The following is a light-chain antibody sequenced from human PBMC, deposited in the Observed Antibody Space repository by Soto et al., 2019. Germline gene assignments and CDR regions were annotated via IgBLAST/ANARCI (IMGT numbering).Light chain of an antibody. J-gene: IGKJ1*01. V-gene: IGKV3-15*01. CDR2: GAS. CDR1: QSVSSN. CDR3: QQYNNWPWT. Sequence: EIVLTQSPGVLSLSPGERATLCCRASQSVSSNLAWYQQKPGQAPRLLIYGASTRATGIPARFSGSGSGTEFTLTISSLQSEDFAVYYCQQYNNWPWTFGQGTKVDIK.